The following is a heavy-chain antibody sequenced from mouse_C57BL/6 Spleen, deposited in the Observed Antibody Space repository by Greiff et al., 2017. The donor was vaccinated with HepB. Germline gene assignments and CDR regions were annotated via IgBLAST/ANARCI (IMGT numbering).Heavy chain of an antibody. CDR1: GYTFTDYN. CDR2: INPNNGGT. CDR3: ARWEVTTRAMDY. Sequence: VQLQQSGPELVKPGASVKIPCKASGYTFTDYNMDWVKQSHGKSLEWIGDINPNNGGTIYNQKFKGKATLTVDKSSSTAYMELRSLTSEDTAVYYCARWEVTTRAMDYWGQGTSVTVSA. D-gene: IGHD2-2*01. V-gene: IGHV1-18*01. J-gene: IGHJ4*01.